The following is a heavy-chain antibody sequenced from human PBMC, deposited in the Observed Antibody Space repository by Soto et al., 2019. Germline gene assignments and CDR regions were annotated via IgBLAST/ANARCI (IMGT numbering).Heavy chain of an antibody. CDR3: ARDESSEADAYCGGDCDESWFDP. Sequence: TLSLTCTVSGGSISSYYWSWIRQPAGKGLEWIGRIYTSGSTNYNPSLKSRVTMSVDTSKNQFSLKLSSVTAADTAVYYCARDESSEADAYCGGDCDESWFDPWGQGTLVTV. CDR2: IYTSGST. V-gene: IGHV4-4*07. J-gene: IGHJ5*02. CDR1: GGSISSYY. D-gene: IGHD2-21*02.